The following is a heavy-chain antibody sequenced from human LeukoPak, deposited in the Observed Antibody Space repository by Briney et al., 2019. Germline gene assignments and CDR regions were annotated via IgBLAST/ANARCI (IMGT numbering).Heavy chain of an antibody. CDR2: INHSGNT. CDR1: NGSFSGFY. V-gene: IGHV4-34*01. J-gene: IGHJ6*02. D-gene: IGHD3-16*01. Sequence: PSETLSLTCAVYNGSFSGFYWSWIRQPPGKGLEWIGQINHSGNTRYNPSLKSRFTMSVDSSKNQFSLKLSSVTVADTAVYYCARASSTFYYGMDVWGQGTTVTASS. CDR3: ARASSTFYYGMDV.